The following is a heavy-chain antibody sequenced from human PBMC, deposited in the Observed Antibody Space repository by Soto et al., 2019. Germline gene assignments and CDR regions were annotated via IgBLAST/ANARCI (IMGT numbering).Heavy chain of an antibody. D-gene: IGHD2-21*02. CDR3: ARVERGTATTVVDAFDI. V-gene: IGHV4-34*01. Sequence: QVQLQQWGAGLLKPSETLSLTCAVFGGSVNSGNYYWSWIRQPPGKGREWIGEMSHSGGTHFNPSLKSRVTISVDTSKNQFSLQMSSVTAADTALYYCARVERGTATTVVDAFDIWGPGTMVTVSS. J-gene: IGHJ3*02. CDR1: GGSVNSGNYY. CDR2: MSHSGGT.